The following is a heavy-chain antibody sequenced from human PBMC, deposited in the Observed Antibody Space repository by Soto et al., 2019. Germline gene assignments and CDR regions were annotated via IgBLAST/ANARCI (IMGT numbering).Heavy chain of an antibody. D-gene: IGHD1-1*01. CDR2: ISSSSDTI. J-gene: IGHJ4*02. Sequence: VHLVESGGGSVQPGGSLRLSCAASEITINTDGMNWVRQAPGKGLEWVSYISSSSDTIYYADFVKGRFTISRDNAKNSLYLQMNILRVEDTATYYCARGMGMATTGRYDYWGQGTLVTVSS. CDR3: ARGMGMATTGRYDY. V-gene: IGHV3-48*01. CDR1: EITINTDG.